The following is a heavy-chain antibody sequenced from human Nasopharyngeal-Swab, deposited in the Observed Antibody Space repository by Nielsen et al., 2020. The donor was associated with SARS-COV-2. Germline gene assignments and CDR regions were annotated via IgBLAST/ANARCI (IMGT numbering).Heavy chain of an antibody. CDR2: IKQDGSEK. D-gene: IGHD6-13*01. V-gene: IGHV3-7*01. CDR1: GFTFSSYW. J-gene: IGHJ4*02. CDR3: ARGLNIAAAGTDGLDY. Sequence: GGSLRLSCAASGFTFSSYWMSWVRQAPGKGLEWVANIKQDGSEKYYVDSVKGRFTISRDNAKNSLYLQMNSLRAEDTAVYYCARGLNIAAAGTDGLDYWGQGTLVTVSS.